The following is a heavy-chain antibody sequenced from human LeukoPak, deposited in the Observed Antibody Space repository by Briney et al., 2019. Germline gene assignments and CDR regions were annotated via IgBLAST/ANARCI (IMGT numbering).Heavy chain of an antibody. Sequence: GGSLRLSCAASGFTFDDYAMHWVRQAPGKGLEWVSGFSWNSGSIGYADSVKGRFTISRDNAKNSLYLQMNSLRAEDTALYYCAKDLSWSGYFRGYGMDVWGQGTTVTVSS. CDR1: GFTFDDYA. V-gene: IGHV3-9*01. D-gene: IGHD3-3*01. J-gene: IGHJ6*02. CDR2: FSWNSGSI. CDR3: AKDLSWSGYFRGYGMDV.